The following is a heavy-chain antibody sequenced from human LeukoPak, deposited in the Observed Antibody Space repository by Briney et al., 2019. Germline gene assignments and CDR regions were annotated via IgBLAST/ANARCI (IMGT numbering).Heavy chain of an antibody. Sequence: SETLSLTCAVYGGSFSGYYWSWIRQPPGKGLEWIGEINHSGSTNYNPSLKSRVTISVDTSKHQFSLKLSSVTAADTAVYYCARGRYCSGGSCKKNYYMDVWGKGTTVTVSS. CDR1: GGSFSGYY. D-gene: IGHD2-15*01. J-gene: IGHJ6*03. CDR3: ARGRYCSGGSCKKNYYMDV. V-gene: IGHV4-34*01. CDR2: INHSGST.